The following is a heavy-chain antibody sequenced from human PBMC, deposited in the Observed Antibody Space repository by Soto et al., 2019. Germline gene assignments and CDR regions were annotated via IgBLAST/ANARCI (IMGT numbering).Heavy chain of an antibody. CDR3: ARGTYLNDYDFDY. D-gene: IGHD4-17*01. CDR1: GYTFTGYY. J-gene: IGHJ4*02. CDR2: INPNSGGT. Sequence: QVQLVQSGAEVKKPGASVKVSCKASGYTFTGYYMHWVRQAPGQGLEWMGWINPNSGGTSYAQKFQGWVTMTRDTSISTDYMELSRLRSDDTAVYYCARGTYLNDYDFDYWGQGTLVTVSS. V-gene: IGHV1-2*04.